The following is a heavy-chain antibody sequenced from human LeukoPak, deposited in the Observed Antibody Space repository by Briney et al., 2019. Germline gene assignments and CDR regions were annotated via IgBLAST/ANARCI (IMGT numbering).Heavy chain of an antibody. CDR3: ARDTALWTFDI. V-gene: IGHV4-61*02. CDR2: IYTSGST. Sequence: SETLSLTYTVSGDSISSGSYYWTWIRQPAGKGLEWIGRIYTSGSTINNPSLKNTDYNPSLKSRLTMSVDRSKSQFSLKMTSVTAADTAMYYCARDTALWTFDIWGQGTMVTVSS. CDR1: GDSISSGSYY. J-gene: IGHJ3*02. D-gene: IGHD2-21*02.